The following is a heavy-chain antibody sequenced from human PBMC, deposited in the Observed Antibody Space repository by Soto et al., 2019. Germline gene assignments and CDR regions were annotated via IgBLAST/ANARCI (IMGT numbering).Heavy chain of an antibody. CDR2: VNPSLGRT. Sequence: ASVKVSCKASGYSLTTNHMHWVRQAPGQGLEWMGIVNPSLGRTNYAQKFQDRVAMTWDTSTSTLYMELSSLRSDDTAVYYCARAPYISTSFFFDYWGQGTLVTVSS. V-gene: IGHV1-46*01. CDR1: GYSLTTNH. J-gene: IGHJ4*02. D-gene: IGHD3-3*02. CDR3: ARAPYISTSFFFDY.